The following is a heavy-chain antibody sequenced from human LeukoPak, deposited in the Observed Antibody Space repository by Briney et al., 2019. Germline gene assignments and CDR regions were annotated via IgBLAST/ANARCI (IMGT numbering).Heavy chain of an antibody. CDR3: ARSLRTFVGDSIQTSEINWFDP. J-gene: IGHJ5*02. V-gene: IGHV4-34*01. CDR2: ISLSGST. Sequence: SETLSLTCAVYGASFSGYYWSWIRQPPGKGLEWIGEISLSGSTNYNPSLKSRVTISVDTSKNQFSLKLSSVTAADTAVYYCARSLRTFVGDSIQTSEINWFDPWGQGALVTVSS. D-gene: IGHD3-22*01. CDR1: GASFSGYY.